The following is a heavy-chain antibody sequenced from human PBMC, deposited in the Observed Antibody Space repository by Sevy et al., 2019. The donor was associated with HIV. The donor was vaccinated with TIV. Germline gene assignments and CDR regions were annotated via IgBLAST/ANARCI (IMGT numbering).Heavy chain of an antibody. J-gene: IGHJ4*02. CDR3: AREGCTRPHDY. CDR1: GFTFGDYA. V-gene: IGHV3-23*01. D-gene: IGHD2-8*01. Sequence: GGSLRLSCTGSGFTFGDYAMSWIRQAPGKGLEWVATLSFGCGKINYADSVKGRFTISRDNSKNSFYLQMDNLRVEDTALYYCAREGCTRPHDYWGQGTRVTVSS. CDR2: LSFGCGKI.